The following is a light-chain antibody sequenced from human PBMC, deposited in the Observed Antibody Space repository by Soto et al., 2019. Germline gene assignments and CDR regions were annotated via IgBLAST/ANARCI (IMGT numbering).Light chain of an antibody. J-gene: IGKJ1*01. CDR3: PKYSGAPPT. CDR2: AAS. Sequence: DIQMTQSPSSLSTSVGDRVTITCRASQAISIDLAWYQQKPGKVPKLLIYAASPLQSGVPSRFSGSGSGTDFTRTISSLQPEDGATYYGPKYSGAPPTFGQGTKVEIK. CDR1: QAISID. V-gene: IGKV1-27*01.